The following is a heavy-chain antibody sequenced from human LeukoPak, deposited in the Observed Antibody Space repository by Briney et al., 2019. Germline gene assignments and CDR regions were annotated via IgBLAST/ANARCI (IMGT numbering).Heavy chain of an antibody. J-gene: IGHJ5*02. CDR3: ARGHLQAPVYSSSWYRAYNWFDP. D-gene: IGHD6-13*01. CDR1: GYSISTGYY. CDR2: FYHGGST. Sequence: PSETLSLTCTVSGYSISTGYYWDWIRQPPGKGLEWIGTFYHGGSTYYNPSLKSRVTISVDTSKNQFSLNLTSVTAADTAVYYCARGHLQAPVYSSSWYRAYNWFDPWGQGTLVTVSS. V-gene: IGHV4-38-2*02.